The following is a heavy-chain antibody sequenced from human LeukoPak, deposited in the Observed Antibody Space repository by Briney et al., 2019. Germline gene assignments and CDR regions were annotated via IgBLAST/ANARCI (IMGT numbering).Heavy chain of an antibody. CDR2: IIPIFGTA. V-gene: IGHV1-69*13. D-gene: IGHD4-17*01. Sequence: SVTVSCTASGGTFSSYAISWVRQAPGQGLEWMGGIIPIFGTANYAQKFQGRVTITADESTSTAYMELSSLRSEDTAVYYCARDDYGDYYFDYWGQGTLVTVSS. J-gene: IGHJ4*02. CDR3: ARDDYGDYYFDY. CDR1: GGTFSSYA.